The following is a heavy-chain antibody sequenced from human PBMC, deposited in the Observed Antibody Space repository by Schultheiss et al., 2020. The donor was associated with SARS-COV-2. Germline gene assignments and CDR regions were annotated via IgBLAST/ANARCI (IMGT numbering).Heavy chain of an antibody. D-gene: IGHD5-12*01. Sequence: GESLKISCAASGFTFSTYGMHWVRQAPGKGLEWVAFIPYDGSNKYYADSVKGRFTISRDNSKNTLYLQMNSLRAEDTAVYYCARDRYGGYVIWGQGTMVTVSS. V-gene: IGHV3-30*02. CDR1: GFTFSTYG. J-gene: IGHJ3*02. CDR3: ARDRYGGYVI. CDR2: IPYDGSNK.